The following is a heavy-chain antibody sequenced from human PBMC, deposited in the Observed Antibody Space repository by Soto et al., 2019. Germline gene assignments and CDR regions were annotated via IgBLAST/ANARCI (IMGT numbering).Heavy chain of an antibody. CDR3: ARDRFSVYSSSWYGWFDP. CDR1: GDSVSSNSAA. Sequence: KQSQTLSLTCAISGDSVSSNSAAWNWIRQSPSRGLEWLGRTYYRSKWYNDYAVSVKSRITINPDTSKNQFSLQLNSVTPEDTAVYYCARDRFSVYSSSWYGWFDPWGQGTLVTVSS. CDR2: TYYRSKWYN. J-gene: IGHJ5*02. V-gene: IGHV6-1*01. D-gene: IGHD6-13*01.